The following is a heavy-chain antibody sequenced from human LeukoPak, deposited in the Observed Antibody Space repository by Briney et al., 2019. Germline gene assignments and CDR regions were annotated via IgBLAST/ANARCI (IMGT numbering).Heavy chain of an antibody. CDR2: IYYSGST. J-gene: IGHJ5*02. V-gene: IGHV4-59*01. CDR1: GGSISSYY. CDR3: AGGMVRGVIITPETFDP. D-gene: IGHD3-10*01. Sequence: PSETLPLTCTVSGGSISSYYWSWIRQPPGKGLEWIGYIYYSGSTSYNPSLKSRVTISVDTSKNQFSLKLSSVTAADTAVYYCAGGMVRGVIITPETFDPWGQGTLVTVSS.